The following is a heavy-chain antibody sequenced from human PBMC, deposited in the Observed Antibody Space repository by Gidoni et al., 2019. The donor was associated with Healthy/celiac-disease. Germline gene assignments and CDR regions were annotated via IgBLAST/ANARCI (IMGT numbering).Heavy chain of an antibody. Sequence: EVQLVESGGGLVKPGGSLRLSCAASGCTFSNAWMSWVRQAPGKGLEWVGRIKSKTDGGTTDYAAPVKGRFTISRDDSKNTLYLQMNSLKTEVTAVYYCTTDPYGDSTFDYWGQGTLVTVSS. V-gene: IGHV3-15*01. CDR1: GCTFSNAW. CDR3: TTDPYGDSTFDY. J-gene: IGHJ4*02. CDR2: IKSKTDGGTT. D-gene: IGHD4-17*01.